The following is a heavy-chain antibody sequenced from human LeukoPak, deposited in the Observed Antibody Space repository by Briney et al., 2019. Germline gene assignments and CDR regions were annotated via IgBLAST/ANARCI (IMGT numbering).Heavy chain of an antibody. CDR1: GFTFNSYA. CDR2: ISGSGCST. CDR3: AKEPAASSGYYYFDY. V-gene: IGHV3-23*01. Sequence: PGGSLRLSCTTSGFTFNSYAMHWVRQAPGRGLEWVSAISGSGCSTYYADSVRGRFTISRDNSKNTLYLQMKSLRAEDTAVYYCAKEPAASSGYYYFDYWGQGTLVTVSS. D-gene: IGHD3-22*01. J-gene: IGHJ4*02.